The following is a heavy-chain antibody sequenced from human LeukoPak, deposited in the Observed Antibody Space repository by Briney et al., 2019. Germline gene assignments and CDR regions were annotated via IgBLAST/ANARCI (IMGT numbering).Heavy chain of an antibody. J-gene: IGHJ4*02. CDR1: GYTFPNYW. CDR3: ARFAYGSDYFPGHY. V-gene: IGHV5-51*01. D-gene: IGHD3-22*01. Sequence: GESLKISCKGSGYTFPNYWIGWVRQMPGKGLEWMGIIYPADSNTRYSPSFQGQVTISADKSISTAYLQWSSRKASDTAMYYCARFAYGSDYFPGHYWGQGTLVTVSS. CDR2: IYPADSNT.